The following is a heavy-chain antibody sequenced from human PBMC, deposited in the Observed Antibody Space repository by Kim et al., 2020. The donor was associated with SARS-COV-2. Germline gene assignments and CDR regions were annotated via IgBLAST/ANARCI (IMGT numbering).Heavy chain of an antibody. CDR1: GFTFSAYT. CDR2: ISGTTTTI. V-gene: IGHV3-48*04. Sequence: GGSLRHSCAASGFTFSAYTMNWVRQAPAKGLEWVSYISGTTTTIYYADSVKGRFTVSRDNTKNSLFLQMNSLRAEDTAVYYCAREAADMSFGMDVWGQGT. CDR3: AREAADMSFGMDV. D-gene: IGHD2-15*01. J-gene: IGHJ6*02.